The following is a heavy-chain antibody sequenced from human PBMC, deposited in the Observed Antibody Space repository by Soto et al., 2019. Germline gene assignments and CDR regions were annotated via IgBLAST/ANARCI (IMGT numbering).Heavy chain of an antibody. CDR2: ISGYNDNT. CDR3: VRDSSSWFYYYYGMDV. Sequence: GASVKVSCKASGYMITNSGIRWVRQAPRQGLEWMGWISGYNDNTHYAQKLQGRVSMTTDTSTGTAYMDLRSLRSDDTAIYYCVRDSSSWFYYYYGMDVWGQGTTVTVSS. V-gene: IGHV1-18*01. CDR1: GYMITNSG. D-gene: IGHD6-13*01. J-gene: IGHJ6*02.